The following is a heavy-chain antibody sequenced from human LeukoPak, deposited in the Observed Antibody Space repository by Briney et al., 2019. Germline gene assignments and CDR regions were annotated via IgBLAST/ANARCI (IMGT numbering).Heavy chain of an antibody. CDR3: ARGGSYLSAFDI. J-gene: IGHJ3*02. V-gene: IGHV3-66*01. D-gene: IGHD1-26*01. Sequence: GGSLRLSCAASGFTVSSNFMSWVRQAPGKGLEWVSVIYGDIGTYYADSVKGRFTISRDNSKNTLYLQMNSLRADDTAVYYCARGGSYLSAFDIWGQGTMVTVSS. CDR2: IYGDIGT. CDR1: GFTVSSNF.